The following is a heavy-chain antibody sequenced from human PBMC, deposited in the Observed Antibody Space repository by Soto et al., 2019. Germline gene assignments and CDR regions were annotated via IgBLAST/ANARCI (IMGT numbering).Heavy chain of an antibody. D-gene: IGHD3-22*01. CDR2: MSPNGNNQ. Sequence: LILSCAAPGFTFSIYSLHWVRHAPGKGLEWVSVMSPNGNNQYYADSVKGRFTISRDTSKSTLYLQMTSLRPDDTAVYYCATGANFYYDTSRYWGQGTLVTVSS. V-gene: IGHV3-30-3*01. CDR1: GFTFSIYS. CDR3: ATGANFYYDTSRY. J-gene: IGHJ4*02.